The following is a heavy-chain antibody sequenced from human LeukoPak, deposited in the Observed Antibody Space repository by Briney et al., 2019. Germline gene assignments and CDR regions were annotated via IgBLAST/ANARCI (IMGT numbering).Heavy chain of an antibody. CDR2: ISSSSSTI. Sequence: PGGSLRLSCAASGFTFSSYSMLWVRQAPGKGLEWVSYISSSSSTIYYADSVKGRFTISRDNAKNSLYLQMNSLRAEDTAVYYCAKIGSGSYALSWFDPWGQGTLVTVSS. V-gene: IGHV3-48*01. CDR3: AKIGSGSYALSWFDP. CDR1: GFTFSSYS. J-gene: IGHJ5*02. D-gene: IGHD3-10*01.